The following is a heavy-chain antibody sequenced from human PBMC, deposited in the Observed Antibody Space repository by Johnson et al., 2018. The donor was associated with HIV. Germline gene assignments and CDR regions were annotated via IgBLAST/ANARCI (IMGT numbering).Heavy chain of an antibody. V-gene: IGHV3-7*01. CDR2: IKQDGSEK. Sequence: VQLVESGGGVVQPGRSLRLSCAASGFTFSTYGMHWVRQAPGKGLEWVANIKQDGSEKYYVDSVKGRFTISRDNAKNSLYLQMNSLRAGDTAVYYCARRSIRSDGFDIWGQGTMVTVSS. CDR3: ARRSIRSDGFDI. D-gene: IGHD4-11*01. J-gene: IGHJ3*02. CDR1: GFTFSTYG.